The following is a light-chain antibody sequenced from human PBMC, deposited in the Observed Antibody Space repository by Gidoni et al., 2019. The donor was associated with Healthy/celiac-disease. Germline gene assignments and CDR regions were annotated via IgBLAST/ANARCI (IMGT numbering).Light chain of an antibody. V-gene: IGKV1-39*01. CDR3: HKSYSPPVT. Sequence: DIQMSESPASLSASVGDRVTITCRASQSISSHLNWYQQKPGKAPKLLIHAASNLQSGVPSRFSGTGSGPDFTITISSLQPADFATYYCHKSYSPPVTFGQXTKLEIK. J-gene: IGKJ2*01. CDR1: QSISSH. CDR2: AAS.